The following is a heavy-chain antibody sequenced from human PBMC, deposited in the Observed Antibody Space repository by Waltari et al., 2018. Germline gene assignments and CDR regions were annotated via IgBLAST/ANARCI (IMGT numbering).Heavy chain of an antibody. V-gene: IGHV3-21*01. D-gene: IGHD5-12*01. CDR1: GFTFSSYS. CDR2: ISSSSSYI. CDR3: ARDLAGGYSGYEVNTPFDY. Sequence: EVQLVESGGGLVKPGGSLRLSCAASGFTFSSYSMNWVRQAPGQGLEWVSSISSSSSYIYYADSVKGRFTISRDNAKNALYLQMNSLRAEDTAVYYCARDLAGGYSGYEVNTPFDYWGQGTLVTVSS. J-gene: IGHJ4*02.